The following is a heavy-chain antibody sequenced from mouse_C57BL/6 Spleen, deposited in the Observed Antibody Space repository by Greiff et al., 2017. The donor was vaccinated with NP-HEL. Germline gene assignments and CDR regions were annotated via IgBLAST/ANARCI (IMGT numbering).Heavy chain of an antibody. CDR2: INPNNGGT. V-gene: IGHV1-26*01. CDR3: ARSGPLGAGYFDV. CDR1: GYTFTDYY. Sequence: EVKLQQSGPELVKPGASVKISCKASGYTFTDYYMNWVKQSHGKSLEWIGDINPNNGGTSYNQKFKGKATLTVDKSSSTAYMELRSLTSEDSAVYYCARSGPLGAGYFDVWGTGTTVTVSS. D-gene: IGHD3-3*01. J-gene: IGHJ1*03.